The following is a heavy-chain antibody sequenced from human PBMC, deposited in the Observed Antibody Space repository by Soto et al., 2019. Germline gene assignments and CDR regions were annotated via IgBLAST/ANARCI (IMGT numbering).Heavy chain of an antibody. J-gene: IGHJ4*02. CDR3: ARGGGYDY. V-gene: IGHV4-30-4*01. CDR1: GVSISSGDDY. CDR2: IYSSGST. D-gene: IGHD3-22*01. Sequence: QVQLQESGPGLVKPSQTLSLTCIVSGVSISSGDDYWSWIRQPPGKGLEWIGYIYSSGSTYSNPSLRSRATISADMSKNQFSLKLTSVTAADTAVYYCARGGGYDYWGQGALVTVSS.